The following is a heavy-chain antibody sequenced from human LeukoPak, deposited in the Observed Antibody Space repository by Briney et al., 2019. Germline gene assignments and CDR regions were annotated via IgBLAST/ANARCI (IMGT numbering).Heavy chain of an antibody. CDR3: ARGLAGFVANDY. Sequence: SETLSLTCTVSGGSMSPYYWSWIRQPPGKGLELIGHIQYSGCTYYNASLGSRTFISVGTSKNQFSLRLTSVPAAGTAVYYCARGLAGFVANDYWGQGTLVTVSS. D-gene: IGHD1-20*01. CDR1: GGSMSPYY. CDR2: IQYSGCT. V-gene: IGHV4-59*08. J-gene: IGHJ4*02.